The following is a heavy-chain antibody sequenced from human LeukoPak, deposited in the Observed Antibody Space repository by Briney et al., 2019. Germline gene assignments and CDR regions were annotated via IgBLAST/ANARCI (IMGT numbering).Heavy chain of an antibody. V-gene: IGHV3-30*02. J-gene: IGHJ6*03. CDR2: IRYDGSNK. D-gene: IGHD3-22*01. CDR3: AKDGGGYYPSYYYYMDV. CDR1: GFTFSSYG. Sequence: PGGSLRLSCAASGFTFSSYGMHWVRQAPGKGLEWVAFIRYDGSNKYYADSVKGRFTISRDNSKYTLYLQMNSLRAEDTAVYYCAKDGGGYYPSYYYYMDVWGKGTTVTISS.